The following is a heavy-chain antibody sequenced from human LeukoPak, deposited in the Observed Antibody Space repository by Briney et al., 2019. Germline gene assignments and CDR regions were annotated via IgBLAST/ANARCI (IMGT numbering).Heavy chain of an antibody. V-gene: IGHV1-18*01. CDR3: ARGTYYDFWSGLDY. J-gene: IGHJ4*02. Sequence: ASVKVSCKASGYTFTSYGISWVRQAPGQGLEWMGWISAYNGNTNYAQKLQGRVTMTTDTSTSTAYMELRSLRSDDTTVYYCARGTYYDFWSGLDYWGQGTLVTVSS. CDR1: GYTFTSYG. CDR2: ISAYNGNT. D-gene: IGHD3-3*01.